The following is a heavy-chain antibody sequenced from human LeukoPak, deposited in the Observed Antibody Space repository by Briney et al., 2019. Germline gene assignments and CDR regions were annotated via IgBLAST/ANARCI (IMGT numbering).Heavy chain of an antibody. CDR1: GGSISSSSYY. Sequence: SETLSLTXTVSGGSISSSSYYWGWIRQPPGKGLEWIGSIYYSGSTYYNPSLKSRVTISVDTSKNQSSLKLSSVTAADTAVYYCASTYYDILTGYYTFDYWGQGTLVTVSS. J-gene: IGHJ4*02. CDR3: ASTYYDILTGYYTFDY. V-gene: IGHV4-39*01. D-gene: IGHD3-9*01. CDR2: IYYSGST.